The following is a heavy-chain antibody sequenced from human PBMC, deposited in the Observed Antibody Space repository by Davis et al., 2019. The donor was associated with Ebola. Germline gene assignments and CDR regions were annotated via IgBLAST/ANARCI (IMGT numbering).Heavy chain of an antibody. CDR1: GGSFSGYY. Sequence: MPSETLSLTCAVYGGSFSGYYWSWIRQPPGKGLEWIGEINHSGSTNYNPSLKSRVTISVDTSKNQFSLKLSSVTAADTAVYYCARSYCSSTSCYAASVFDYWGQGTLVTVSS. CDR2: INHSGST. CDR3: ARSYCSSTSCYAASVFDY. J-gene: IGHJ4*02. V-gene: IGHV4-34*01. D-gene: IGHD2-2*01.